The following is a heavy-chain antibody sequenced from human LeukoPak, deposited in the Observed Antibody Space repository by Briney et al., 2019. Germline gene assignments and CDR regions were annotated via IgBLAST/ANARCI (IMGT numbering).Heavy chain of an antibody. V-gene: IGHV3-74*01. CDR1: GLLFHTCC. CDR2: ISNDASVT. D-gene: IGHD6-19*01. CDR3: ARGRGGLGPTTFNS. Sequence: GVTLRLPCAASGLLFHTCCKHWVRQGSGKGLVCGSRISNDASVTIYAEPVKGRLTISRDNAKNTLYLQRNSLGAEDTALYYCARGRGGLGPTTFNSWGQGNLVTVSS. J-gene: IGHJ4*02.